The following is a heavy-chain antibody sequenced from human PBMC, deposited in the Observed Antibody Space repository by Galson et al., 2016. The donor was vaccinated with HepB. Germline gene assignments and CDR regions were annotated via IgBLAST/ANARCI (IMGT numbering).Heavy chain of an antibody. D-gene: IGHD3-22*01. J-gene: IGHJ4*02. CDR2: INPNSGGT. Sequence: SVKVSCKASGYSFTAYYVHWVRQAPGQGLEWMGWINPNSGGTKYAQKFQGWVTMTSDATTSTAYLELSGLKSDDSAVYYCARGRLFFHDTSDAGLDYWGQGTLVTVSS. CDR1: GYSFTAYY. V-gene: IGHV1-2*04. CDR3: ARGRLFFHDTSDAGLDY.